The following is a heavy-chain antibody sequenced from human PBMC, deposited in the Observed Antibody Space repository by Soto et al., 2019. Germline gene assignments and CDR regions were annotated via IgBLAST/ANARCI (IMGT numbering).Heavy chain of an antibody. CDR2: IVPIYRTA. V-gene: IGHV1-69*13. J-gene: IGHJ4*02. CDR3: ARDSGAKLSSS. Sequence: SVNVSCKASGGTFSGYRMNWVRQAPGQGLEWVGGIVPIYRTADYAQKFQGRVTITADESARTAYLEVRSLKSQDTAVYYCARDSGAKLSSSWGQGTLVTVSS. D-gene: IGHD6-13*01. CDR1: GGTFSGYR.